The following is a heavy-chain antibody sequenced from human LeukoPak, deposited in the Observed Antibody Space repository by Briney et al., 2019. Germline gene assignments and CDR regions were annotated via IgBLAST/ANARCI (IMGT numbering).Heavy chain of an antibody. CDR1: GGSFRGYY. V-gene: IGHV4-34*01. CDR3: ARSAKDCSGGKCFHTGFDY. Sequence: SETLSLTCAVYGGSFRGYYWSWIRQPPGKGLEWIADINDSGDTNYYPSLKSRVTISEDTSKNQFSLKLSSVTAADTAVYYCARSAKDCSGGKCFHTGFDYWGQGTLVTVSS. CDR2: INDSGDT. J-gene: IGHJ4*02. D-gene: IGHD2-15*01.